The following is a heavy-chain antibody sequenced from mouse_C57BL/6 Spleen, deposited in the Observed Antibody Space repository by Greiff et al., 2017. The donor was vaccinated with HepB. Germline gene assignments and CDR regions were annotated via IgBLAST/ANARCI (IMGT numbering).Heavy chain of an antibody. CDR1: GFTFSDYG. J-gene: IGHJ4*01. D-gene: IGHD2-3*01. Sequence: EVKVVESGGGLVKPGGSLKLSCAASGFTFSDYGMHWVRQAPEKGLEWVAYISSGSSTIYYADTVKGRFTISRDNAKNTLFLQMTSLRSEDTAMYYCARDGIYAIDYWGQGTSVTVSS. CDR3: ARDGIYAIDY. V-gene: IGHV5-17*01. CDR2: ISSGSSTI.